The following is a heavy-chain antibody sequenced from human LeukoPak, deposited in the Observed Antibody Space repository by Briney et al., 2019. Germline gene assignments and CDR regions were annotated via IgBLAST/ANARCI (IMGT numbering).Heavy chain of an antibody. Sequence: PGGSLRLSCAASGFTFSSYGMHWVRQAPGKGMEWVAVIWYDGSNKYYADSVKGRFTISRDNSKNTLYLQMNSLRAEDTAVYYCARVKKLRGHSGYGDKTIYYHGMDVWGQGTTVTVSS. CDR2: IWYDGSNK. V-gene: IGHV3-33*01. CDR3: ARVKKLRGHSGYGDKTIYYHGMDV. J-gene: IGHJ6*02. CDR1: GFTFSSYG. D-gene: IGHD5-12*01.